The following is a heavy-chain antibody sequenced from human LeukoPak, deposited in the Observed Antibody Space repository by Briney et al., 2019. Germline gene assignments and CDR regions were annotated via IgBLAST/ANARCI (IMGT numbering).Heavy chain of an antibody. CDR2: IIPNSGGT. CDR3: ASGSSSWRIDY. Sequence: ASVKVSCKASGYTFTGYYMHWVRQAPGQGLEWMGWIIPNSGGTNYAQKSQGRVTMTRDTSISTTYMDLSRLRSDDTAVYYCASGSSSWRIDYWGQGTLVTVSS. V-gene: IGHV1-2*02. J-gene: IGHJ4*02. D-gene: IGHD6-13*01. CDR1: GYTFTGYY.